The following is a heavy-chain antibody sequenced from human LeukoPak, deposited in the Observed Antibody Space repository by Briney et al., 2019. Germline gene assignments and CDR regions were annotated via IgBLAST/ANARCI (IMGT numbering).Heavy chain of an antibody. V-gene: IGHV3-74*01. CDR2: INNDGSDT. Sequence: GGSLRLSCAVSGFTFSSYWMHWVRQAPGKGLMWVSHINNDGSDTRYADSVKGRFTTSRDNAKNTLYLQMKSLRGEDTAVYYCARSGGTGFDPWGQGTLVTVSS. J-gene: IGHJ5*02. CDR3: ARSGGTGFDP. D-gene: IGHD3/OR15-3a*01. CDR1: GFTFSSYW.